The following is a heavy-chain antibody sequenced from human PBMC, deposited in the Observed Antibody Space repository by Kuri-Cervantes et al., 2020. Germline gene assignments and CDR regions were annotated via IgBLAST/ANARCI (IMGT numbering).Heavy chain of an antibody. D-gene: IGHD6-19*01. CDR3: ARTRYSSGSDAFDI. V-gene: IGHV5-51*01. CDR2: IYPGDSDT. CDR1: GYSFTSYW. J-gene: IGHJ3*02. Sequence: GESLKISCKCSGYSFTSYWIGWVRQMPGKGLEWMGIIYPGDSDTRYSPSFQGQVTISADKSISTAYLQWSSLKASDTAMYYYARTRYSSGSDAFDIWGQGTMVTVSS.